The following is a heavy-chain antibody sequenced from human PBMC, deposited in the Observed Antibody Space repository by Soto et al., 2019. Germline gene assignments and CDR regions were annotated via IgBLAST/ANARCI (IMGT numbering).Heavy chain of an antibody. J-gene: IGHJ5*02. CDR3: AKGFGSGLVRSNWFDP. D-gene: IGHD3-10*01. CDR2: ISGSGGST. CDR1: GFTFSSYA. V-gene: IGHV3-23*01. Sequence: GGSLRLSCAASGFTFSSYAMSWVRQAPGKGLEWVSAISGSGGSTYYADSVKGRFTISRDNSKNTLYLQMNSLRAEDTAVYYCAKGFGSGLVRSNWFDPWGQGTLVTVSS.